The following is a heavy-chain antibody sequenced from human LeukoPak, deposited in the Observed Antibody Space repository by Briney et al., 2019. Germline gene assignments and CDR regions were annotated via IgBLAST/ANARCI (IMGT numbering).Heavy chain of an antibody. J-gene: IGHJ5*02. Sequence: ASVKVSCKASGYTLSSSGISWVRQAPGQGLEWMGWISAYDGNTNYAQKLQGRFTMTTDTSTSTAYMELRSLRSDDTAVYFCARDLPWGYDSSATVDWLDPWGQGTLVTVSS. V-gene: IGHV1-18*01. CDR1: GYTLSSSG. CDR3: ARDLPWGYDSSATVDWLDP. CDR2: ISAYDGNT. D-gene: IGHD3-22*01.